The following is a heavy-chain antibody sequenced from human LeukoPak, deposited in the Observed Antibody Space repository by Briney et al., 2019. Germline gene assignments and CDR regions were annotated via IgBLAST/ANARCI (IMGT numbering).Heavy chain of an antibody. CDR2: IYISGST. CDR3: ARALNPLPGTSFFDY. D-gene: IGHD2-15*01. CDR1: GASINSHY. Sequence: PSETLSLTCSVSGASINSHYWTWIRQPAGKGLEWIGRIYISGSTNYSPSLKSRVTMSVDTSKNQFSLNLISVTAADTAVYYCARALNPLPGTSFFDYWGQGTLVPV. V-gene: IGHV4-4*07. J-gene: IGHJ4*02.